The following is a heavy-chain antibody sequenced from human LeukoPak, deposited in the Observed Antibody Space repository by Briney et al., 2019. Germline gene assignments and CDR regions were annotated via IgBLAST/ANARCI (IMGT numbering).Heavy chain of an antibody. J-gene: IGHJ4*02. CDR1: GGTFSSYA. V-gene: IGHV1-24*01. D-gene: IGHD2-15*01. Sequence: ASVKVSCKASGGTFSSYAISWVRQAPGQGLEWMGGFDPEDGETIYAQKFQGRVTMTEDTSTDTAYMELSSLRSEDTAVYYCATLVAATGNFDYWGQGTLVTVSS. CDR2: FDPEDGET. CDR3: ATLVAATGNFDY.